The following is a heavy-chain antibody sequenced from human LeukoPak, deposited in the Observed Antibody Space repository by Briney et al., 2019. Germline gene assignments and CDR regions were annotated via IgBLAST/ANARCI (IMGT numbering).Heavy chain of an antibody. CDR2: INPSSGGT. V-gene: IGHV1-2*02. J-gene: IGHJ3*02. CDR1: GYTFTGYY. D-gene: IGHD1-26*01. CDR3: ARDQEWELLPTSDASTDAFDI. Sequence: ASVKVSCKASGYTFTGYYMHWVRQAPGQGLEWMGWINPSSGGTNYAQKFQGRVTMTRDTSISTAYMELSRLRSDDTAVYYCARDQEWELLPTSDASTDAFDIWGQGTMVTVSS.